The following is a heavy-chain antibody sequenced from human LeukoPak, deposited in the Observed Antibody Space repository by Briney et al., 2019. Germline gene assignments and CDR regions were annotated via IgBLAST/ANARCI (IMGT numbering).Heavy chain of an antibody. CDR1: GFTFSSYW. Sequence: GGSLRLSCAASGFTFSSYWMSWVRQAPGTGLEWVANIKQDGSEKYYVDSVKGRFTISRDNAKNSLYLQMNSLRVEDTAVYYCARDQYDTWSRRGNFDSWGQGTLVTVSS. J-gene: IGHJ4*02. D-gene: IGHD3-3*01. CDR3: ARDQYDTWSRRGNFDS. V-gene: IGHV3-7*01. CDR2: IKQDGSEK.